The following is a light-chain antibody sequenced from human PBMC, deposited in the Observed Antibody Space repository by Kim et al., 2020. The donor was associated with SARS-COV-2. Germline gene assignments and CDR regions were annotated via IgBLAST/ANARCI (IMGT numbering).Light chain of an antibody. CDR3: QKYGGSPWT. Sequence: SPGNRATRSCRTSESLTSNYLAWYQQKPGQPPRLLIYGASRRVTGIPDRFSGGGSGTDFTLTISRLESEDFAVYYCQKYGGSPWTFGQGTKVDIK. J-gene: IGKJ1*01. V-gene: IGKV3-20*01. CDR2: GAS. CDR1: ESLTSNY.